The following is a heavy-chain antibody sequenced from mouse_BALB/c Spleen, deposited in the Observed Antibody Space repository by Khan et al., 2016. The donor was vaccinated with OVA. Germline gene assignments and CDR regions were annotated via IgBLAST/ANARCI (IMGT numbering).Heavy chain of an antibody. CDR2: INPRSG. CDR1: GYTFTSHT. V-gene: IGHV1-4*01. J-gene: IGHJ4*01. Sequence: QVQLQQSGAELARPGASVKMSCKASGYTFTSHTMHWIKQRPGQGLEWIGYINPRSGYNQKLNDKATLPADISSITASLQLSSLTSEDSAVYYCARRTAEYALDYWGQGTSVTVSS. CDR3: ARRTAEYALDY. D-gene: IGHD1-2*01.